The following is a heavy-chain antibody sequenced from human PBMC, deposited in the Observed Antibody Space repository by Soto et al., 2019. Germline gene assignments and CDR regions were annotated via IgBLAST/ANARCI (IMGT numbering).Heavy chain of an antibody. CDR1: GGSISSCY. CDR2: IYYSGST. V-gene: IGHV4-59*01. J-gene: IGHJ3*02. Sequence: SETLSLTCTVSGGSISSCYWSWIRQPPGKGLEWIGYIYYSGSTNYNPSLKSRVTISVDTSKNQFSLKLSSVTAADTAVYYCARGRGGWFINQLLNAFDIWGQGTMVTVSS. CDR3: ARGRGGWFINQLLNAFDI. D-gene: IGHD2-2*01.